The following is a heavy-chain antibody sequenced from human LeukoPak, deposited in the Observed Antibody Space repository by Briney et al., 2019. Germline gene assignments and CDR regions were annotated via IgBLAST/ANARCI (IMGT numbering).Heavy chain of an antibody. CDR1: GVSFSGYY. V-gene: IGHV4-34*01. J-gene: IGHJ4*02. Sequence: PSETLSLTCAVYGVSFSGYYWSWIRQPPGKGLEWIGEINHSGSTNYNPSLKSRVTISVDTSKNQFSLKLSSVTAADTAVYYCARHASGGGAIDYWGQGTLVTVSS. D-gene: IGHD3-16*01. CDR2: INHSGST. CDR3: ARHASGGGAIDY.